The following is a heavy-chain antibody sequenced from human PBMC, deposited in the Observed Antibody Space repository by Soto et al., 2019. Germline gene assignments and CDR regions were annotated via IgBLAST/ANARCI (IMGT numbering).Heavy chain of an antibody. Sequence: QVQVVQSGVEVRRPGSSVKVSCKASGDTSKNCVISWVRQAPGQGLEWMGGIIPLFCTTDFAQRFQGRLTMTTAESTTTAYMELSRLRSEDTATYYCAAEQGGGKLSVVWGQGTTVIVSS. CDR3: AAEQGGGKLSVV. CDR2: IIPLFCTT. J-gene: IGHJ6*02. V-gene: IGHV1-69*01. D-gene: IGHD3-16*02. CDR1: GDTSKNCV.